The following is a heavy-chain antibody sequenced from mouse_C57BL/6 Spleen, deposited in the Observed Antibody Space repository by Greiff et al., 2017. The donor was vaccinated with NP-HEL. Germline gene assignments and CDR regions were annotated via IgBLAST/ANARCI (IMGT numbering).Heavy chain of an antibody. CDR1: GYTFTSYW. V-gene: IGHV1-50*01. Sequence: QVHVKQSGAELVKPGASVKLSCKASGYTFTSYWMQWVKQRPGQGLEWIGEIDPSDSYTNYNQKFKGKATLTVDTSSSTAYMQLSSLTSEDSAVYYCARRGTYYGPFDYWGQGTTLTVSS. D-gene: IGHD1-1*02. J-gene: IGHJ2*01. CDR2: IDPSDSYT. CDR3: ARRGTYYGPFDY.